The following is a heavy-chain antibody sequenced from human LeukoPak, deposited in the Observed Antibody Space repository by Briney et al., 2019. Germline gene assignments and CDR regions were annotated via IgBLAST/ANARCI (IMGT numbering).Heavy chain of an antibody. D-gene: IGHD3-9*01. CDR3: AKAPYGDILTGYYYY. CDR1: GFTFSSYA. J-gene: IGHJ4*02. V-gene: IGHV3-23*01. CDR2: ISGGGGST. Sequence: GGSLRLSCAASGFTFSSYAMTWVRQAPGKGLEWVSGISGGGGSTYYADPVKGRLIISRDNSKNTLYLQMNSLRAEDTAEYYCAKAPYGDILTGYYYYWGQGTVVTVSS.